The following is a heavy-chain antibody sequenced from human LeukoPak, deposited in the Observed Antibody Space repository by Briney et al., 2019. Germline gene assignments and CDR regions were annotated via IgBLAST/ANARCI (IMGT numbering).Heavy chain of an antibody. Sequence: QTGGSLRLSCAASGFTFSSYGMSWVRQAPGKVLEWVSAISGSGGSTYYADSVKGRFTISRDNSKNTLYLQMNSLRAEDTAVYYCAKGGSTVNSAVDIWGQGTLVTVSS. CDR2: ISGSGGST. J-gene: IGHJ4*02. V-gene: IGHV3-23*01. CDR1: GFTFSSYG. CDR3: AKGGSTVNSAVDI. D-gene: IGHD4-17*01.